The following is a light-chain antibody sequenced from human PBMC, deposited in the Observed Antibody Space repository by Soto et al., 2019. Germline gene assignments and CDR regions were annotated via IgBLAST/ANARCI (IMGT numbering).Light chain of an antibody. J-gene: IGKJ5*01. V-gene: IGKV3-11*01. CDR2: DAS. CDR3: QQRSNWPIT. CDR1: QSIRSF. Sequence: EIVLTQSPATLSLSPGERATLSCRASQSIRSFLAWYQQKPGQAPRLLIYDASNSATGIPARFSGSGSGTDFTLTISSLEPEDFAVYYCQQRSNWPITFGQGTRLEIK.